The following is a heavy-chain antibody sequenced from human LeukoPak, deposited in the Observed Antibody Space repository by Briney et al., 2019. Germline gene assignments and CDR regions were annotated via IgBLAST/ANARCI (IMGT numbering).Heavy chain of an antibody. V-gene: IGHV3-74*01. D-gene: IGHD3-3*01. CDR1: GFTFSSYW. J-gene: IGHJ6*03. CDR2: INSHGSST. CDR3: ARDDGGFWSGYYIYYYYYMDV. Sequence: GGSLRLSCAASGFTFSSYWMHWVRQAPGKGLVGLSRINSHGSSTSYADSVKGRFTISRDNAKNTLYLQMNSLRAEDTAVYYCARDDGGFWSGYYIYYYYYMDVWGKGTTVTVSS.